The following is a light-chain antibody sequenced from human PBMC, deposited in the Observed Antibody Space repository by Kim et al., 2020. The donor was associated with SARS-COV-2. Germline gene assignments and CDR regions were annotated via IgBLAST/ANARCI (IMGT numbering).Light chain of an antibody. V-gene: IGKV1-5*03. J-gene: IGKJ2*01. Sequence: SASVGHRVTITCRDGQDVYTFLAWYQLKPGNAPNLLIYMASSLEGGVPSRFSGSGSGTGFTLTIGSLQPDDFATYYCQHYRRFPYTFGQGTKLEI. CDR1: QDVYTF. CDR2: MAS. CDR3: QHYRRFPYT.